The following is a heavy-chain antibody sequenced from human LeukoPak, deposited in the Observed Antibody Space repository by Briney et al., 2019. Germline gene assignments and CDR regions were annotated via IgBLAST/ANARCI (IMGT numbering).Heavy chain of an antibody. Sequence: SETLSLTCTVSGGSISSYYWSWIRQPPGKGLEWIWYIYYSGSTNYNPSLKSRVTISVDTSKNQFSLKLSSVTAADTAVYYCARDQLFGFDPWGQGTLVTVSS. CDR3: ARDQLFGFDP. J-gene: IGHJ5*02. V-gene: IGHV4-59*01. D-gene: IGHD5-18*01. CDR2: IYYSGST. CDR1: GGSISSYY.